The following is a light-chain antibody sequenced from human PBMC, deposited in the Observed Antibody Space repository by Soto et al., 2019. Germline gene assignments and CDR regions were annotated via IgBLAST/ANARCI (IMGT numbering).Light chain of an antibody. V-gene: IGKV3-20*01. Sequence: DIVLTQSPRTLSVSPGERATLSCRASQSINSRYLAWYQQKPGQAPRLLIYAASSRATGIPDRFSGSGSGTDFTLTISRLEPEDFAVYYCQQFGSSPGFTFGPGTKVDIK. J-gene: IGKJ3*01. CDR1: QSINSRY. CDR2: AAS. CDR3: QQFGSSPGFT.